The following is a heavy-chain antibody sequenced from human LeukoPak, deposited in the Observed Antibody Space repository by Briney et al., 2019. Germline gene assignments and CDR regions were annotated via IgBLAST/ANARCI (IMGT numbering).Heavy chain of an antibody. CDR2: ITWNSDNI. Sequence: GGSLRLSCAASGFTVSSNYMSWVRQAPGKGLEWVSGITWNSDNIEYADSVKGRFTISRDNAKNSLYLQMNSLRAEDMALYYCAKGGGGRLIYYYYMDVWGKGTTVTVSS. CDR1: GFTVSSNY. CDR3: AKGGGGRLIYYYYMDV. D-gene: IGHD3-16*01. J-gene: IGHJ6*03. V-gene: IGHV3-9*03.